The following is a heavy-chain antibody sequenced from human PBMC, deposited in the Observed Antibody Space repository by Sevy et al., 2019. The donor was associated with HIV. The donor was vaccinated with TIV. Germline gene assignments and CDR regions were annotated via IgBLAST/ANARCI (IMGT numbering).Heavy chain of an antibody. V-gene: IGHV4-30-4*01. CDR2: IYYSGRT. CDR1: GGSISNADYY. D-gene: IGHD3-3*01. Sequence: SETLSLTCSVSGGSISNADYYWSWIRQPPGKGLEWIGYIYYSGRTYYNPSLKSPISISVDTSRNQFSLSLDSVTAADTAVYYFARMKFWNGDFDYWGQGTLVTVSS. J-gene: IGHJ4*02. CDR3: ARMKFWNGDFDY.